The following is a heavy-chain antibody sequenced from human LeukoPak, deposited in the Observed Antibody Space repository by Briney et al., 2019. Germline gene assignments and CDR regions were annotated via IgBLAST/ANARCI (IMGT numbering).Heavy chain of an antibody. CDR1: GYTFTSYA. CDR2: VNTNTGNP. D-gene: IGHD2-2*01. V-gene: IGHV7-4-1*02. CDR3: ARDGVICSSITCYAEYFQH. Sequence: ASVKVSCKAYGYTFTSYAMKWVRQAPGQGLEWMGWVNTNTGNPTYAQGFTGRFVFSLDSSVSTAYLQISSLKAEDTAVYYCARDGVICSSITCYAEYFQHXXXGXLVTVSS. J-gene: IGHJ1*01.